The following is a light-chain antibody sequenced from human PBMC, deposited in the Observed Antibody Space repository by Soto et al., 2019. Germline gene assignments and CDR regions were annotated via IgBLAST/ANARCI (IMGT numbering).Light chain of an antibody. V-gene: IGKV3D-15*01. Sequence: IVMTQSPATLSVSPGQRATLACRASQSVSTNVAWYQQKPGQAPRLLIYGASTRATGIPARFSGSGSGTEFTLTISGLQSDDFAVYYCQQYSNWPPWTFGQGTRVDFK. CDR2: GAS. CDR3: QQYSNWPPWT. J-gene: IGKJ1*01. CDR1: QSVSTN.